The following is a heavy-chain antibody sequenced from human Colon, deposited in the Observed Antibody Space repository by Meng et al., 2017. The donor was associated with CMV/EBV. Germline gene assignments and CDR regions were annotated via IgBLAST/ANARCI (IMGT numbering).Heavy chain of an antibody. Sequence: ASVKVSCKASGGTFSSYTISWVRQAPGQGLEWMGWINPNSGGTNYAQKFQGRVTMTRDTSSNTAYLDLDGLMSDDTAIYFCARGSYSFLEKASYYFDYWGQGAPVTVSS. CDR1: GGTFSSYT. D-gene: IGHD3-3*02. CDR3: ARGSYSFLEKASYYFDY. CDR2: INPNSGGT. J-gene: IGHJ4*02. V-gene: IGHV1-2*02.